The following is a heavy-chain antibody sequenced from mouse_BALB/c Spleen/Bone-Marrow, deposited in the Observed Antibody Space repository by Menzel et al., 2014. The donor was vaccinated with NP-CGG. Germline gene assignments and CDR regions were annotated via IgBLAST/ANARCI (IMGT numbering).Heavy chain of an antibody. CDR3: TRDDYPYWYFDV. CDR1: GYSFNAYN. CDR2: IDPYYGGT. J-gene: IGHJ1*01. V-gene: IGHV1S135*01. Sequence: VQLKESGPELVNPGASVKISCKASGYSFNAYNMHWVKQSHGQSLEWIGRIDPYYGGTSYNQKFKGKATLTVDKSSTTAYMQLKNMTYETSAVYYCTRDDYPYWYFDVWGAGTTVTVSS. D-gene: IGHD2-4*01.